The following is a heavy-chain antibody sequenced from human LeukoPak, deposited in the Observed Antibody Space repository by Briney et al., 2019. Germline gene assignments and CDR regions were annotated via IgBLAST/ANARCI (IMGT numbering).Heavy chain of an antibody. Sequence: SETLSLTCAVYGGSFSGYYWSWIREPPGKGLEWIGEINHSGSTNYNPSLKSRVTISVDTSKNQFSLKLSSVTAADTAVYYCACHYYIASRRGWFDPWGQGTLVTVSS. V-gene: IGHV4-34*01. CDR1: GGSFSGYY. CDR3: ACHYYIASRRGWFDP. D-gene: IGHD3-22*01. CDR2: INHSGST. J-gene: IGHJ5*02.